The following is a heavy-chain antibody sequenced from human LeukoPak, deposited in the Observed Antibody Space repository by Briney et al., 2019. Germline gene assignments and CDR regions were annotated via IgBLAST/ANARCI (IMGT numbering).Heavy chain of an antibody. CDR2: IYYSGRT. CDR1: GGSISSYY. D-gene: IGHD5-18*01. J-gene: IGHJ4*02. V-gene: IGHV4-59*01. Sequence: SETLSLTCSVSGGSISSYYWNWIRQPPGKGLEWIGYIYYSGRTDYSPPLKSRVTIPVDPSKNQFSLKLSSVTAADTAVYYCARGWKYRNGYTVTELGSGYFDYWGQGTLVTVSS. CDR3: ARGWKYRNGYTVTELGSGYFDY.